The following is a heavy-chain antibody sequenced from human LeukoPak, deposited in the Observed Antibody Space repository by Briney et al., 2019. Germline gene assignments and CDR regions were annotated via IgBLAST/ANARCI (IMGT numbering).Heavy chain of an antibody. CDR1: GYTFTSYG. V-gene: IGHV1-18*01. CDR3: ARRVSQQLVQVFYYYYMDV. D-gene: IGHD6-13*01. J-gene: IGHJ6*03. CDR2: ISAYNGNT. Sequence: ASVKVSCKASGYTFTSYGISWVRQAPGQGLEWMGWISAYNGNTNYAQKLQGRVTMTTDTSTSTAYMELRSLRSDDTAVYYCARRVSQQLVQVFYYYYMDVWGKGTTVTVSS.